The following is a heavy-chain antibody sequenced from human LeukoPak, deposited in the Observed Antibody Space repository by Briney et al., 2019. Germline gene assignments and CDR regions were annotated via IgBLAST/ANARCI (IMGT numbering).Heavy chain of an antibody. J-gene: IGHJ4*02. CDR1: AYTFNSYG. Sequence: GASVTVCFTSSAYTFNSYGINWVRQAPAQGLEWMGWISVYNGQTNYAHKFQGRVTITTDTSTRTVYMELRSLRSDDTAVYYCARDSGWELQHFYFDHWGQGTLVTVSA. V-gene: IGHV1-18*01. D-gene: IGHD1-26*01. CDR3: ARDSGWELQHFYFDH. CDR2: ISVYNGQT.